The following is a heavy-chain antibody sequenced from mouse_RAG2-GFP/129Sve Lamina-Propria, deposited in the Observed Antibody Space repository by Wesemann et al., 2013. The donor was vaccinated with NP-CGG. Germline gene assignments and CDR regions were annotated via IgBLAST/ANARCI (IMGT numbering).Heavy chain of an antibody. CDR1: GFSLSTSGMG. CDR3: ARRGYYGSSPHYWYFDV. V-gene: IGHV8-12*01. Sequence: QVTLKESGPGILQSSQTLSLTCSFSGFSLSTSGMGVSWIRQPSGKGLEWLAHIYWDDDKRYNPSLKSRLTISKDTSRNQVFLKITSVDTADTATYYCARRGYYGSSPHYWYFDVWGTGTTVTVSS. J-gene: IGHJ1*03. CDR2: IYWDDDK. D-gene: IGHD1-1*01.